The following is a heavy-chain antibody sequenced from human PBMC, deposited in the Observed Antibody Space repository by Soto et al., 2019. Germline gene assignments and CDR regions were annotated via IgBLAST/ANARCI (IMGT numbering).Heavy chain of an antibody. J-gene: IGHJ4*02. CDR3: AKGASRTQYYDFWSDLDYFDY. D-gene: IGHD3-3*01. CDR1: GFTFSSYA. Sequence: LRLSCAASGFTFSSYAMSWVRQAPGKGLECVSAISGSGGSTYYADSVKGRFTISRDNSKNTLYLQMNSLRAEDTAVYYCAKGASRTQYYDFWSDLDYFDYWGQGTLVTVSS. CDR2: ISGSGGST. V-gene: IGHV3-23*01.